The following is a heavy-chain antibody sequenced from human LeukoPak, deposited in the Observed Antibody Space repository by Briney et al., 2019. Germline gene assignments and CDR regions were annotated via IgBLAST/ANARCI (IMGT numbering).Heavy chain of an antibody. CDR1: GVSLSTYY. J-gene: IGHJ4*02. Sequence: PSETLSLTCAVSGVSLSTYYWSWIRQSPEKGLEWIGEVNHSGYTNYNPSLKSRVTISVDTSKNQFSLRRISVTAADTAVYYCARQLYGSDYWGQGTLVTVS. CDR3: ARQLYGSDY. CDR2: VNHSGYT. V-gene: IGHV4-34*01. D-gene: IGHD4-17*01.